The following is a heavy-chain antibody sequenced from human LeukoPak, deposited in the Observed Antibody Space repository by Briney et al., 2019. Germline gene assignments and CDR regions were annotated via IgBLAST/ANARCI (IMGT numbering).Heavy chain of an antibody. CDR2: INPNSGGT. CDR1: GYTFTGYY. D-gene: IGHD5-24*01. CDR3: ARDRGRDGYIFDY. Sequence: ASVKVSCKASGYTFTGYYMHWVRQAPGQGLEWMGWINPNSGGTNYAQKFQGRVTMTRATSISTAYMELRRLRSDDTAVYYCARDRGRDGYIFDYWGQGTLVTVSS. V-gene: IGHV1-2*02. J-gene: IGHJ4*02.